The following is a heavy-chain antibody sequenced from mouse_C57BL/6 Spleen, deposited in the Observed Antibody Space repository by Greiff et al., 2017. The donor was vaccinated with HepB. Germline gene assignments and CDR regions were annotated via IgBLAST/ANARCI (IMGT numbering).Heavy chain of an antibody. CDR1: GYSITSGYY. CDR3: ARDPDYYGSSYPYFDY. Sequence: EVHLVESGPGLVKPSQSLSLTCSVTGYSITSGYYWNWIRQFPGNKLEWMGYISYDGSNNYNPSLKNRISITRDTSKNQFFLKLNSVTTEDTATYYCARDPDYYGSSYPYFDYWGQGTTLTVSS. V-gene: IGHV3-6*01. D-gene: IGHD1-1*01. J-gene: IGHJ2*01. CDR2: ISYDGSN.